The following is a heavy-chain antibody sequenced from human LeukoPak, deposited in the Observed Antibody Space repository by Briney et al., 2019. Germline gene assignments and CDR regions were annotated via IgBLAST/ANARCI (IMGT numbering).Heavy chain of an antibody. J-gene: IGHJ6*02. V-gene: IGHV7-4-1*02. Sequence: ASVKVSCKASGYTFTTYPINWVRQAPGQGLEWMGWISTNTGNPTYAQGFTGRFVFSLDTSVTTAYLQISSLKPEDTAVYYCARVIKGAYYYALDVWGQGTTVTVSS. CDR1: GYTFTTYP. CDR2: ISTNTGNP. CDR3: ARVIKGAYYYALDV.